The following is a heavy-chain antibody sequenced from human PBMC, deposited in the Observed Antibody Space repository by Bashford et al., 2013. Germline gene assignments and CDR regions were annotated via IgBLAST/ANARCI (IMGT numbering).Heavy chain of an antibody. Sequence: IVWVRQAPGQGLEWMGGIIPIFGTANYAQKFQGRVTITADESTSTAYMELSSLRSEDTAVYYCARVMFGGLIALIDYWGQGTLVTVSS. D-gene: IGHD3-16*02. CDR3: ARVMFGGLIALIDY. J-gene: IGHJ4*02. CDR2: IIPIFGTA. V-gene: IGHV1-69*01.